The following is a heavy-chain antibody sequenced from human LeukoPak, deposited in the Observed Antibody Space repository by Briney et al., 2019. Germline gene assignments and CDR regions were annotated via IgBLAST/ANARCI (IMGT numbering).Heavy chain of an antibody. CDR2: INSDGSST. CDR1: GFTFSSYW. CDR3: ARGYNWNDLGY. D-gene: IGHD1-20*01. V-gene: IGHV3-74*01. J-gene: IGHJ4*02. Sequence: GGSLRLSCAVSGFTFSSYWMHWVRQAPGKGLVWVSRINSDGSSTSYADSVKGRFTISRDNAKNTPYLQMNSLRAEDTAVYYCARGYNWNDLGYWGQGTLVTVSS.